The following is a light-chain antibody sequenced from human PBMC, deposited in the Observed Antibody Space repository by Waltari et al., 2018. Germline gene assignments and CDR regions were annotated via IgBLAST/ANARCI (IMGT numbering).Light chain of an antibody. CDR3: QHGYGTPLT. J-gene: IGKJ4*01. Sequence: DIQMTQSPSSLSASVGDRVTITCRASENINNYLNWYQQKPGKAPKLLIYKASTLQSGVPSRFSGSGSGTDYTFTISSLQSEDVATYYCQHGYGTPLTFGGGTKVESK. CDR2: KAS. V-gene: IGKV1-39*01. CDR1: ENINNY.